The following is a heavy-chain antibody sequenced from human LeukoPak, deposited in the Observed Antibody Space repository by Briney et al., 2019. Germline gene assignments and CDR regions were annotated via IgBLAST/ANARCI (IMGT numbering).Heavy chain of an antibody. CDR2: INTNTGNP. CDR1: GYTFTRNG. V-gene: IGHV7-4-1*02. Sequence: ASVNVSCKASGYTFTRNGISWVRQAPGQGREGMGWINTNTGNPTYAQGFTGRFVFSLDTSVSTAYLQISSLKAEDTAVYYCARALLDRPPYSMAVWGKGTTVTVSS. CDR3: ARALLDRPPYSMAV. J-gene: IGHJ6*03. D-gene: IGHD2/OR15-2a*01.